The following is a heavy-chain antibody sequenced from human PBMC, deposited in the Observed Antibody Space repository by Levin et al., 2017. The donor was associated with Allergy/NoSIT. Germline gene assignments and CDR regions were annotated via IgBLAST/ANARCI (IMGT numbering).Heavy chain of an antibody. D-gene: IGHD3-10*01. Sequence: SQTLSLTCTFSGFSLSTSGVGVGWIRQPPGKALEWLALIYWDDDKRYSPSLKSRLTITKDTSKNQVVLTMTNMYPVDTATYYCAHRPRSGSYYDYWGQGTLVTVSS. CDR1: GFSLSTSGVG. CDR2: IYWDDDK. J-gene: IGHJ4*02. CDR3: AHRPRSGSYYDY. V-gene: IGHV2-5*02.